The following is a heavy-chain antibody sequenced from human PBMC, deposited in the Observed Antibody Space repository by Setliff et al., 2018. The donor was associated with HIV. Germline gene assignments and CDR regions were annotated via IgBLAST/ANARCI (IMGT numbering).Heavy chain of an antibody. V-gene: IGHV4-34*01. CDR3: ARGSDYIWGNYRFPFDY. Sequence: PSETLSLTCAVYGGSFRGYYWSWIRQPPGKGLEWIGEINHSGSTNYNPSLKSRVTISVDTSKSQFSLTLCSVTAADTDLYYCARGSDYIWGNYRFPFDYWGHGSRFAVSS. J-gene: IGHJ4*01. CDR2: INHSGST. D-gene: IGHD3-16*02. CDR1: GGSFRGYY.